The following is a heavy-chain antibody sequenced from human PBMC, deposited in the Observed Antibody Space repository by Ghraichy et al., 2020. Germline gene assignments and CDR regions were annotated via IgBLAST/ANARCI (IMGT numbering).Heavy chain of an antibody. CDR2: IYHSGST. V-gene: IGHV4-4*02. CDR1: GGSISSSNW. Sequence: SETLSLTCAVSGGSISSSNWWSWVRQPPGKGLEWIGEIYHSGSTNYNPSLKSRVTISVDKSKNQFSLKLSSVTAADTAVYYCARLLTTHGGVSDYWGQGTLVTVSS. J-gene: IGHJ4*02. D-gene: IGHD4/OR15-4a*01. CDR3: ARLLTTHGGVSDY.